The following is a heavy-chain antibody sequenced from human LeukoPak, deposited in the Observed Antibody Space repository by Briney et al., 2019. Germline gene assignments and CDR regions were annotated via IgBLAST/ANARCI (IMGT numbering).Heavy chain of an antibody. CDR1: GYSISSGYY. V-gene: IGHV4-38-2*01. Sequence: PSETLSLTCAVSGYSISSGYYWGWIRQPPGKGLEWIGSMYHSGSTYYNPSLKSRVTISVDTSKNQFSLKLRSVTAADTAVYYCARNAGRQQQLDYWGQGTLVTVSS. J-gene: IGHJ4*02. D-gene: IGHD6-13*01. CDR3: ARNAGRQQQLDY. CDR2: MYHSGST.